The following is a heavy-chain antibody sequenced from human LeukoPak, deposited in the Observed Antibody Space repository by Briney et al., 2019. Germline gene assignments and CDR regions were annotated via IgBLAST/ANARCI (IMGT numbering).Heavy chain of an antibody. CDR1: GYTFTSYG. CDR2: ISAYNGNT. J-gene: IGHJ4*02. CDR3: AREPYDFWSGDFSNYFDY. D-gene: IGHD3-3*01. Sequence: ASVTVSCKASGYTFTSYGISWVRQAPGQGLEWMGWISAYNGNTNYVQKLQGRVTMTTDTSTSTAYMELRSLRSDDTAVYYCAREPYDFWSGDFSNYFDYWGQGTLVTVSS. V-gene: IGHV1-18*01.